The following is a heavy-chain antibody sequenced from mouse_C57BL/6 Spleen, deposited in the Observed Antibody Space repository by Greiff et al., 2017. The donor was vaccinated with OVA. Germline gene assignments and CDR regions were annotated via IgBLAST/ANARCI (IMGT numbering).Heavy chain of an antibody. V-gene: IGHV5-6*01. D-gene: IGHD2-4*01. CDR1: GFTFSSYG. Sequence: EVQGVESGGDLVKPGGSLKLSCAASGFTFSSYGMSWVRQTPDKRLEWVATISSGGSYTYYPDSVKGRFTISRDNAKNTLYLQMSSLKSEDTAMYYCARHEEDYDGRYYAMDYWGQGTSVTVSS. J-gene: IGHJ4*01. CDR3: ARHEEDYDGRYYAMDY. CDR2: ISSGGSYT.